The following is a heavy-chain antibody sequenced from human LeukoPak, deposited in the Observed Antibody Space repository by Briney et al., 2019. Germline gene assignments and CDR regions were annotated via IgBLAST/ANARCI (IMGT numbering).Heavy chain of an antibody. J-gene: IGHJ4*02. CDR3: AREGRRLLVRRIDY. CDR1: GGSITSGPYY. D-gene: IGHD6-13*01. Sequence: PSQTLSLTCAVSGGSITSGPYYWSWIRQPAGKGLEWIGHIYTSGSTNYNPSLKSRVTISVDTSKNQFSLKLSSVTAADTAVYYCAREGRRLLVRRIDYWGQGTLVTVSS. V-gene: IGHV4-61*09. CDR2: IYTSGST.